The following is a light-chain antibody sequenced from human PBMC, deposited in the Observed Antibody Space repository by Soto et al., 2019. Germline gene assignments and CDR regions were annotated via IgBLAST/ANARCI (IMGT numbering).Light chain of an antibody. CDR1: QGISSY. J-gene: IGKJ5*01. CDR2: AAS. V-gene: IGKV1-27*01. CDR3: QKYSSVIT. Sequence: DIQMTQSPSSLSASVGDRVTITCRASQGISSYLAWYQQKLGKVPKLLISAASTLQSGVQSRFSGSGSGTDFTLTISSLQPEDVATYYCQKYSSVITFGQGPRLEI.